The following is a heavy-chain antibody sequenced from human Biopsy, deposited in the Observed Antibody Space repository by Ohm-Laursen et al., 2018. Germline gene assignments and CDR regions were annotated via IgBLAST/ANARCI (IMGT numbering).Heavy chain of an antibody. CDR2: NIPILGTG. CDR3: ATKLTGYFHH. Sequence: ASVKVSCKSPGGTFSNYGVNWVRQAPGQGLEWLGENIPILGTGNYAQKFQDRVTVAADTSTSTATMELRSLRSDDTAVYYCATKLTGYFHHWGQGTLVIVSS. J-gene: IGHJ1*01. CDR1: GGTFSNYG. V-gene: IGHV1-69*06. D-gene: IGHD3-9*01.